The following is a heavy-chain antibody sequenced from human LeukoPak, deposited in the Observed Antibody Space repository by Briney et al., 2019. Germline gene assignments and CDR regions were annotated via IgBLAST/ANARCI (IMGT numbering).Heavy chain of an antibody. Sequence: SETLSLTCAVYGGSFSGYYWSWIRHPPGKGLEWIGEINHSGSTNYNPSLKSRVTISVDTSKNQFSLKLSSVTAADTAVYYCARGAGDYGDYVDYWGQGTLVTVSS. CDR1: GGSFSGYY. CDR3: ARGAGDYGDYVDY. J-gene: IGHJ4*02. V-gene: IGHV4-34*01. CDR2: INHSGST. D-gene: IGHD4-17*01.